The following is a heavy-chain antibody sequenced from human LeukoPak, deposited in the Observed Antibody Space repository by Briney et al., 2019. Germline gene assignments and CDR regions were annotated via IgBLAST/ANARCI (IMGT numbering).Heavy chain of an antibody. J-gene: IGHJ4*02. CDR3: ARGSGWFGELLPFDY. V-gene: IGHV3-13*01. CDR2: IGTADDT. CDR1: GFTFSSYD. D-gene: IGHD3-10*01. Sequence: PGGSLRLSCAASGFTFSSYDMHWVRQATGKGLDWVSAIGTADDTYYPGSVKGRFNNSRENAKNSLYLQMNSLRAGDTAVYYCARGSGWFGELLPFDYWGQGTLVTVSS.